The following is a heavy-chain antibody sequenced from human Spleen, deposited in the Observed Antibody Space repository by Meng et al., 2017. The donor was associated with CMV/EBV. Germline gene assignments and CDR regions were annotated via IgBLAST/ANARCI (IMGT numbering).Heavy chain of an antibody. CDR1: GGSFSGYY. J-gene: IGHJ4*02. D-gene: IGHD3-10*01. V-gene: IGHV4-34*01. CDR2: INHSGST. Sequence: YGGSFSGYYWSWIRQPPGKGLEWIGEINHSGSTNYNPSLKSRVTISVDTSKNQFSLKLSSVTAADTAVYYCAREKYYYGSGTLRYFDYWGQGTLVTVSS. CDR3: AREKYYYGSGTLRYFDY.